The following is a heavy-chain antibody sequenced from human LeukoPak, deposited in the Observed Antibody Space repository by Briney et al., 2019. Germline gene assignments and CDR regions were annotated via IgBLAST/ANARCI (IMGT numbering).Heavy chain of an antibody. V-gene: IGHV3-23*01. CDR3: VPEGFDI. J-gene: IGHJ3*02. Sequence: GGSLRLSGEISGFTFSRFAMNWVRQAPGQGLEWISIISGSGSSAYYADSVKGRFIVSRDNFKNTVNLEMSSLRVEDTAVYYCVPEGFDIWGQGKMVTVSS. CDR1: GFTFSRFA. CDR2: ISGSGSSA.